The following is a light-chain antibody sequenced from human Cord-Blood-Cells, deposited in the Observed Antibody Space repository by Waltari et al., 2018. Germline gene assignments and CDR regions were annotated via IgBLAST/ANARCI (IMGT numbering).Light chain of an antibody. CDR2: DAS. J-gene: IGKJ4*01. CDR1: QDISNY. V-gene: IGKV1-33*01. Sequence: DIQMTQSPSSLSASVGDRVTITCQASQDISNYLNWYQQKPWKAPKLLIYDASNLETGVPSRFSGSGSGTDFTFTISCLQPEDIATYYCQQYDNLPPLTFGGGTKVEIK. CDR3: QQYDNLPPLT.